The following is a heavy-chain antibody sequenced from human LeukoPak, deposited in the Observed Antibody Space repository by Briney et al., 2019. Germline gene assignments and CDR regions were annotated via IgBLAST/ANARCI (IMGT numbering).Heavy chain of an antibody. CDR3: AGGFWSGYYTHYYYGMDV. CDR2: MYYSGST. CDR1: GGSISSSSYY. V-gene: IGHV4-39*07. D-gene: IGHD3-3*01. Sequence: PSETLSLTCTVSGGSISSSSYYWGWIRQPPGKGREGIGNMYYSGSTYYNPSLKSRFTMSVDTSRNQFSLKLSSVTAADTAVYYCAGGFWSGYYTHYYYGMDVWGQGTTVTVSS. J-gene: IGHJ6*02.